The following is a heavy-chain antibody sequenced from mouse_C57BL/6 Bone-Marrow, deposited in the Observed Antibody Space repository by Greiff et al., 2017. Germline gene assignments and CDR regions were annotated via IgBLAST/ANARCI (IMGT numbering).Heavy chain of an antibody. CDR1: GYTFTNYW. V-gene: IGHV1-63*01. CDR2: IYPGGGYT. J-gene: IGHJ3*01. Sequence: QVQLKQSGAELVRPGTSVKMSCKASGYTFTNYWIGWAKQRPGHGLEWIGDIYPGGGYTNYNEKFKGKATLTADKSSNTAYLQLSSLTSEDTAVYYCAGDGYLFAYWGQGTLVTVSA. D-gene: IGHD2-3*01. CDR3: AGDGYLFAY.